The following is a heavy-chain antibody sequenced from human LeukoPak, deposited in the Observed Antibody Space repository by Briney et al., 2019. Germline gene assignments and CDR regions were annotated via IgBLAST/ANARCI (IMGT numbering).Heavy chain of an antibody. V-gene: IGHV3-23*01. Sequence: GGSLRLSCAASGFTFSSYAMSWVRQAPGKGLEWVSAISGSGGSTYYADSVKGRFTISRDNSKNTLYLQMNSLRAEDTAVYYCAKGYYDFWSGYLPPYYYYYMDVWGKGTTVTVSS. CDR2: ISGSGGST. CDR1: GFTFSSYA. D-gene: IGHD3-3*01. J-gene: IGHJ6*03. CDR3: AKGYYDFWSGYLPPYYYYYMDV.